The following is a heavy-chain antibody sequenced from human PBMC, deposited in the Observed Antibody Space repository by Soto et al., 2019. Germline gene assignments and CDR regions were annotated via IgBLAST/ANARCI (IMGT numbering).Heavy chain of an antibody. CDR2: INPNSGGT. J-gene: IGHJ4*02. V-gene: IGHV1-2*04. Sequence: ASVKVSCKASGYTFTGYYMHWVRQAPGQGLEWMGWINPNSGGTNYAQKFQGWVTMTRDTSISTAYMELSRLRSDDTAVYYCARSIGYCSGGSCPTLDYWGQGTLVTVSS. CDR1: GYTFTGYY. CDR3: ARSIGYCSGGSCPTLDY. D-gene: IGHD2-15*01.